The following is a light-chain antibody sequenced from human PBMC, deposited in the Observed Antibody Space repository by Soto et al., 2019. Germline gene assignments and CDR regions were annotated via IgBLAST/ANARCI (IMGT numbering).Light chain of an antibody. V-gene: IGKV3-15*01. J-gene: IGKJ5*01. CDR1: QSVGCN. CDR2: AAS. CDR3: QKYNNWS. Sequence: VMTHFPTTLSVPPLQAATLSCRASQSVGCNLAWYQQEPGQAPRILSSAASTRAIGIPARFSGSGSGTEFTLTIRSLESEDFAVYYCQKYNNWSFGQGTRLEIK.